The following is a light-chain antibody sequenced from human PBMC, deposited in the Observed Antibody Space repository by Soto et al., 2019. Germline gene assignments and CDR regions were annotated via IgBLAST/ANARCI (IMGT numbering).Light chain of an antibody. J-gene: IGKJ1*01. CDR2: DAS. Sequence: EIVLTQSPDTLSLSPGERATISCRASQSIATNYLAWYQQKPGQAPRLLIYDASSRATGIPDRFTGSGSGADFALTISRLEPEDFAVYYCQQFAYSPRTFGQGTKVEVK. CDR1: QSIATNY. V-gene: IGKV3-20*01. CDR3: QQFAYSPRT.